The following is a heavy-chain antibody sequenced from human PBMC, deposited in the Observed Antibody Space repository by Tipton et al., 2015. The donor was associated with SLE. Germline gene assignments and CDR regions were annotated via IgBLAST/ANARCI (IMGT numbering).Heavy chain of an antibody. Sequence: SLRLSCAASGFTFSNYGLHWVRQAPGKGLEWVAFIRSDGSNKYYADSVKGRFTISRDNSRNTLYLQINSLRPEDTAVYYCAKDLGHCSGGSCGNYWGQGTLVTVSS. D-gene: IGHD2-15*01. CDR1: GFTFSNYG. CDR3: AKDLGHCSGGSCGNY. CDR2: IRSDGSNK. V-gene: IGHV3-30*02. J-gene: IGHJ4*02.